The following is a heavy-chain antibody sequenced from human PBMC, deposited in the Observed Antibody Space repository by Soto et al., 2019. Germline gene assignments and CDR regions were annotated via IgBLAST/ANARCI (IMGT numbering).Heavy chain of an antibody. CDR1: GFSLSTSGVG. Sequence: SGPTLVNPTHTLTLTCTFSGFSLSTSGVGVGWIRQPPGKALEWLALIYWNDDKRYSPSLKSRLTITKDTSKNQVVLTMTNMDPVDTATYYCAHIRARGYSYGYQDYYYGMDVWGQGTTVSVSS. CDR3: AHIRARGYSYGYQDYYYGMDV. J-gene: IGHJ6*02. CDR2: IYWNDDK. D-gene: IGHD5-18*01. V-gene: IGHV2-5*01.